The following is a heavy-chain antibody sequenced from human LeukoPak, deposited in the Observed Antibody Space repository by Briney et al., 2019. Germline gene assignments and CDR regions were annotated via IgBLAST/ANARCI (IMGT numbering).Heavy chain of an antibody. Sequence: SETLSLTCTVSGGSISSLYWSWIRQPPGKGLEWIGYIYYSGSTNYNPSLKSRVTISVDTSKNQFSLKLSSVTAADTAVYYCARAAVEDWFDPWGQGTLVTVSS. CDR1: GGSISSLY. J-gene: IGHJ5*02. CDR2: IYYSGST. CDR3: ARAAVEDWFDP. D-gene: IGHD5-24*01. V-gene: IGHV4-59*11.